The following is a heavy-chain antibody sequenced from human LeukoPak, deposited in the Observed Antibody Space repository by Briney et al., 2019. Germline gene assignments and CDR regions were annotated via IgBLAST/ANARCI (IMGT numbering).Heavy chain of an antibody. CDR1: GFTFSSYS. J-gene: IGHJ5*02. D-gene: IGHD6-6*01. Sequence: PGGSLRLSCAASGFTFSSYSMNWGREGPGKGLGWVAVISYDGSNKYYADSVKGRFTISRDNSKNTLYLQMNSLRAEDTAVYYCASACPRSCYNWFDPWGQGTLVTVSS. V-gene: IGHV3-30*03. CDR2: ISYDGSNK. CDR3: ASACPRSCYNWFDP.